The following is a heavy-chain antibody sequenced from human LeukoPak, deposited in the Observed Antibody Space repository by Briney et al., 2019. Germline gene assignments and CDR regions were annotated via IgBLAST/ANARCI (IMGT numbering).Heavy chain of an antibody. CDR2: ISGSGGST. J-gene: IGHJ6*03. Sequence: GGSLRLSCAASAFTFSNYAMSWVRQAPGKGLEWVSDISGSGGSTYYAESLKGRFTISRDNAKKSLYLQMNSLRAEDTAIYYCARGCADYVGNCYYYMDVWGKGTTVTVSS. CDR1: AFTFSNYA. D-gene: IGHD4-17*01. CDR3: ARGCADYVGNCYYYMDV. V-gene: IGHV3-23*01.